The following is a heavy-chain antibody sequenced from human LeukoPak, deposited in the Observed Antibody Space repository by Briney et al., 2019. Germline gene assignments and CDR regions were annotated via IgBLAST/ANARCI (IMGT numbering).Heavy chain of an antibody. J-gene: IGHJ4*02. CDR2: IHQDGSER. Sequence: GGSLRLSCAASGFTFSDYWMSWVRQAAGKGPEWVANIHQDGSERNYVDSVKGRFTISRDNAKNSLYLEMNSLRAEDTAVYYCAKWKYSNSGIDDYWGQGTLVTVSS. CDR1: GFTFSDYW. V-gene: IGHV3-7*03. CDR3: AKWKYSNSGIDDY. D-gene: IGHD6-6*01.